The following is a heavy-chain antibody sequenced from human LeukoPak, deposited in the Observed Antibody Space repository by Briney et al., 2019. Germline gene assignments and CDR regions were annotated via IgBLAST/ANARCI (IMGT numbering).Heavy chain of an antibody. CDR2: IWHDGNRQ. V-gene: IGHV3-33*01. J-gene: IGHJ5*02. CDR3: ARDLNSNNSNPGWFDP. Sequence: HPGGSLRLSCAASGFTFTTYGIHFVRQAPGKGLEWVALIWHDGNRQYYADSVKGRFTISRDDSKNTVSLQMNSLRAEDTAIYYCARDLNSNNSNPGWFDPWGQGTLVTVSS. D-gene: IGHD4-11*01. CDR1: GFTFTTYG.